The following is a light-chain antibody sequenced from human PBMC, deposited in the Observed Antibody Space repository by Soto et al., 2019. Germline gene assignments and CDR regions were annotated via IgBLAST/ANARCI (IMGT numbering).Light chain of an antibody. CDR2: EVN. CDR3: SSYRSSSTYV. V-gene: IGLV2-18*02. J-gene: IGLJ1*01. Sequence: QSALTQPPSVSGSPGQSVTISCTGTSSDVGSYNRVSWYQKTPGTAPKLMIYEVNNRPSGVPDRLSGSKSGNTASLTISGLQAEDEADYYCSSYRSSSTYVFGTGTKLTVL. CDR1: SSDVGSYNR.